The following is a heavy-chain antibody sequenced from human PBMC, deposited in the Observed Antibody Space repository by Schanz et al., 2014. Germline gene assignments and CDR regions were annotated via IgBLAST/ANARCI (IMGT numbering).Heavy chain of an antibody. Sequence: VQLVESGGDLVQPGGSLRLSCAASGFTFSSYSLAWVRQAPGKGLEWVSFISTGRYLYYADSVKGRFTISRDNTKNSVFLQMSSLRVEDTGLYFCARDPVEGAPTPYYFDSWGPGTLVTVSS. CDR3: ARDPVEGAPTPYYFDS. D-gene: IGHD1-26*01. V-gene: IGHV3-21*01. CDR2: ISTGRYL. CDR1: GFTFSSYS. J-gene: IGHJ4*02.